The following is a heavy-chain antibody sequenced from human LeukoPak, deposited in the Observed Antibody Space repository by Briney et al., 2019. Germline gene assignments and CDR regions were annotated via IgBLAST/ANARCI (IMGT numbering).Heavy chain of an antibody. CDR1: GGTFSSYA. CDR3: ARMVDYGDYVGLDY. J-gene: IGHJ4*02. D-gene: IGHD4-17*01. CDR2: IIPIFGIA. Sequence: GASVKVSCKASGGTFSSYAISWVRQAPGQGLEWMGRIIPIFGIANYAQKFQGRVTITADKSTSTAYMELSSLRSEDTAAYYCARMVDYGDYVGLDYWGQGTLVTVSS. V-gene: IGHV1-69*04.